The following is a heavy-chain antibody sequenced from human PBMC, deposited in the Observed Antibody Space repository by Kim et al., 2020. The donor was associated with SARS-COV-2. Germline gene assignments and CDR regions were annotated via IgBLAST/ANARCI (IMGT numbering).Heavy chain of an antibody. D-gene: IGHD4-17*01. CDR1: GFTFSSYG. V-gene: IGHV3-23*01. J-gene: IGHJ4*02. CDR3: AIRGSNYGAYND. Sequence: GGSLRLSCAGSGFTFSSYGMSWVRQAPGKGLEWVSAISHTGDITDYADSMKGRFTISRDNSKNTLYLKMNSLRADDTALYYWAIRGSNYGAYNDSGRGTLVTVSS. CDR2: ISHTGDIT.